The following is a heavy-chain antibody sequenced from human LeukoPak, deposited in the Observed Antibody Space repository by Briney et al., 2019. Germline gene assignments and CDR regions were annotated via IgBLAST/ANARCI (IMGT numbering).Heavy chain of an antibody. D-gene: IGHD3-10*01. J-gene: IGHJ4*02. Sequence: QPGGSLRLSCTASGFTFGDYAMSWVRQAPGKGLEWVGFIRSKAYGGTTEYAASVKGRFTISIDDSKSIAYLQMNSLKTEDTAVYYCTRDAFYYGSGSRFDYWGQGTLVTVSS. V-gene: IGHV3-49*04. CDR1: GFTFGDYA. CDR3: TRDAFYYGSGSRFDY. CDR2: IRSKAYGGTT.